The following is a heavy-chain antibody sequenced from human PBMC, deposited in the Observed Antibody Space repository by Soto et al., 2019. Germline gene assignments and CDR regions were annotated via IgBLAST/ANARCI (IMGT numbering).Heavy chain of an antibody. CDR2: INPNSGGT. CDR1: GYTFTDYY. J-gene: IGHJ4*02. V-gene: IGHV1-2*02. D-gene: IGHD1-26*01. Sequence: QVQLVQSGAEVRKPGASVKVSCKASGYTFTDYYIHWVRQAPGQGLELVGCINPNSGGTNYAQKFKGRVTMTRDTSISTAYMELSRLRSDDTAVYYCVSGSSSDYWGQGTLVTVSS. CDR3: VSGSSSDY.